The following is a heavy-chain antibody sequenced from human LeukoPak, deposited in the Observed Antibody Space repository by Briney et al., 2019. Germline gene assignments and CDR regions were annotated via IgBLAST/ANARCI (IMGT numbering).Heavy chain of an antibody. CDR1: GGSISSYY. Sequence: SETLSLTCTVSGGSISSYYWSWIRPPAGKGLEWIGRIYTSGSTNYNPSLKSRVTMSVDTSKNQFSLKLSSVTAADTAVYYCAREGYSSSWPFDYWGQGTLVTVSS. V-gene: IGHV4-4*07. CDR3: AREGYSSSWPFDY. J-gene: IGHJ4*02. D-gene: IGHD6-13*01. CDR2: IYTSGST.